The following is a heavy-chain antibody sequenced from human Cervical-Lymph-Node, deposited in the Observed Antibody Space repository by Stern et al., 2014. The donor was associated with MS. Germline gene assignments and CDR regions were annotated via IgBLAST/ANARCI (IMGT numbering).Heavy chain of an antibody. CDR2: INPNSGGT. V-gene: IGHV1-2*06. CDR3: VLLWFGELIHKPQS. J-gene: IGHJ5*02. Sequence: VQLVQSGAEVKKPGASVKDSCKASGYTFTGYYMHWVRQAPGQGLEWMGRINPNSGGTNYAQKFQGRVTMTRDTSISTAYMELSRLRSDDTAVYYCVLLWFGELIHKPQSWGQGTLVTVSS. CDR1: GYTFTGYY. D-gene: IGHD3-10*01.